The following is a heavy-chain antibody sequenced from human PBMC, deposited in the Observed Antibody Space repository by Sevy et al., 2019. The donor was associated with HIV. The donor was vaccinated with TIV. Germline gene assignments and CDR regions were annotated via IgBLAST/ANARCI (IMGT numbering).Heavy chain of an antibody. CDR3: VRPTPRIARSSAAFFDY. Sequence: GGSLRLSCAASGFTFSSFAMSWVRHIPGKGLEWVSTINGRGGSAYYADSVKGRFTLSRDNSNNTVFLQMNRLRDEDTAVYYCVRPTPRIARSSAAFFDYWGQGTLVTVSS. D-gene: IGHD5-12*01. CDR2: INGRGGSA. V-gene: IGHV3-23*01. J-gene: IGHJ4*02. CDR1: GFTFSSFA.